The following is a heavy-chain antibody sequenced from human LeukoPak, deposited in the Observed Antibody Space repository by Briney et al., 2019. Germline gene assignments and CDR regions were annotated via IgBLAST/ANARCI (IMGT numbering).Heavy chain of an antibody. CDR1: GFTFSSYA. J-gene: IGHJ4*02. CDR2: ISYDGSNK. V-gene: IGHV3-30-3*01. Sequence: PGGSLRLSCAASGFTFSSYAMHWVRQAPGKGLEWVAVISYDGSNKYYADSVKGRFTISRDNSKNTLYLQMNSLRAEDTAVYYCAREHQRIGGDYWGQGTLVTVSS. D-gene: IGHD2-21*01. CDR3: AREHQRIGGDY.